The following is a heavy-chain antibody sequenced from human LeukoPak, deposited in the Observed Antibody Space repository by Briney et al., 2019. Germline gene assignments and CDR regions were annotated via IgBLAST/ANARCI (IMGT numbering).Heavy chain of an antibody. Sequence: PGGSLRLSCGASGFTFSDYYMSWIRQAPGKGLEWVSYISSTSSYTNYADSVKGRFTISRDNAKNSLYLQMNSLRAEDTAVYYCAKVPPGYDSSGPIDYWGQGSLVTVSS. V-gene: IGHV3-11*05. CDR1: GFTFSDYY. CDR2: ISSTSSYT. CDR3: AKVPPGYDSSGPIDY. J-gene: IGHJ4*02. D-gene: IGHD3-22*01.